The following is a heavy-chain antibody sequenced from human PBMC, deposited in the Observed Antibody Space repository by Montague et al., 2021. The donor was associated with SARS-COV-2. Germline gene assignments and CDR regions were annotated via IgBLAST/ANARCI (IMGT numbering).Heavy chain of an antibody. CDR2: INHCGST. Sequence: SETLSLTCAVSDGSLSSFYWNWVRQPPGKGLEWIGEINHCGSTYSNPSLKSRVTISIDTSKNQFSLRLNSVTAADTAVYYCACGGDNGSGYMDVWGKGTPVTVSS. CDR1: DGSLSSFY. D-gene: IGHD1-26*01. V-gene: IGHV4-34*01. J-gene: IGHJ6*03. CDR3: ACGGDNGSGYMDV.